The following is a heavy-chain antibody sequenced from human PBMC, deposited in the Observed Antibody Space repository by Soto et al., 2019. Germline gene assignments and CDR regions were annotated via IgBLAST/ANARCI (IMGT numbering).Heavy chain of an antibody. J-gene: IGHJ4*02. D-gene: IGHD3-10*01. CDR1: GYTFTSYG. V-gene: IGHV1-18*01. Sequence: QVQLVQSGAEVKKPGASVKVSCKASGYTFTSYGISWVRQAPGQGLEWMGWISGYNGNTHDAQKLQGRVTMTTDSSTSTAYLELRSLRSGDPAVYYCARDLIISGSFDHWGQGTLVNLSP. CDR3: ARDLIISGSFDH. CDR2: ISGYNGNT.